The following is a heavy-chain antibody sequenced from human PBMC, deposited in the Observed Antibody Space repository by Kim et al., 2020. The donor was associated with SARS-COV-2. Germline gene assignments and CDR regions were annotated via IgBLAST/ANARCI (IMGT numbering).Heavy chain of an antibody. D-gene: IGHD3-9*01. CDR1: GGSISSYY. CDR2: IYYSGST. V-gene: IGHV4-59*13. Sequence: SETLSLTCTVSGGSISSYYWSWIRQPPGKGLEWIGYIYYSGSTNYNPSLKSRVTISVDTSKNQFSLKLSSVTAADTAVYYCARDLVYYDILTGYYYYGMDVWGQGTTVTGSS. CDR3: ARDLVYYDILTGYYYYGMDV. J-gene: IGHJ6*02.